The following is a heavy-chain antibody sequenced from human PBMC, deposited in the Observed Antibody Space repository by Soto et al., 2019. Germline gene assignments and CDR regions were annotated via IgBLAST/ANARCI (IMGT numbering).Heavy chain of an antibody. CDR3: ARATTSPRPRPPTN. D-gene: IGHD1-26*01. CDR2: INHRASA. J-gene: IGHJ4*02. CDR1: GGSFSGYY. Sequence: QVQLQQWGAGLLKPSETLSLTCAVCGGSFSGYYWSWIRQTPGKGLEWIGEINHRASANFNPSLKSRVTISVDTSKNQFSLKLSSVTAADTAIYYCARATTSPRPRPPTNWGQGTLVTVSS. V-gene: IGHV4-34*01.